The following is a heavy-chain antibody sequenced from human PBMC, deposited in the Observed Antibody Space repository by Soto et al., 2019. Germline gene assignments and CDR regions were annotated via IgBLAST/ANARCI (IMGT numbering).Heavy chain of an antibody. CDR3: AREDDDGWFDP. Sequence: ASVKVSCRASGYTFSGYYMHWVRQAPGQGLEWMGWINPNTGGINYAQKFQGRVTMTRDTSISTVYMELSRLRSDDTAVYYCAREDDDGWFDPWGQGTLVTVSS. CDR2: INPNTGGI. CDR1: GYTFSGYY. D-gene: IGHD3-3*01. V-gene: IGHV1-2*02. J-gene: IGHJ5*02.